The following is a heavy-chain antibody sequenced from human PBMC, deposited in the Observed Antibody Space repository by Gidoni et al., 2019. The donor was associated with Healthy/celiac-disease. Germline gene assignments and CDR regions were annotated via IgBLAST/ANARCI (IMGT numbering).Heavy chain of an antibody. D-gene: IGHD1-26*01. CDR3: ARAGIVGATSYFDY. CDR1: GFTFSSYS. V-gene: IGHV3-21*01. J-gene: IGHJ4*02. CDR2: ISSSSSYI. Sequence: EVQLVESGGGLVKPGGSLRLSCAASGFTFSSYSMNWVRQAPGKGLEWVSSISSSSSYIYYEDSVKGRFTISRDNAKNKLYLQMNSLRAEDTAVYYCARAGIVGATSYFDYWGQGTLVTVSS.